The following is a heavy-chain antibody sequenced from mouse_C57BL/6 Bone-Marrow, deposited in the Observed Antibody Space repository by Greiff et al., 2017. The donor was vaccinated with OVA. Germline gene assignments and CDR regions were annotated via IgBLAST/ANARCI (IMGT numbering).Heavy chain of an antibody. CDR3: ARSSMDGYYLFAY. CDR1: GFSLTSYG. CDR2: IWSGGST. D-gene: IGHD2-3*01. V-gene: IGHV2-2*01. Sequence: VQRVESGPGLVQPSQSLSITCTVSGFSLTSYGVHWVRQSPGKGLEWLGVIWSGGSTDYNAAFISRLSISKDNSKSQVFFKMNSLQADDTAIYYCARSSMDGYYLFAYWGQGTLVTVSA. J-gene: IGHJ3*01.